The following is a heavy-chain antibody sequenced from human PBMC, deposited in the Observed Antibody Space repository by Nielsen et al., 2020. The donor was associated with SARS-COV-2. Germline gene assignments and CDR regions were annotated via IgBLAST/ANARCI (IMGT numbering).Heavy chain of an antibody. CDR2: LVPMVGEA. D-gene: IGHD3-9*01. V-gene: IGHV1-69*04. Sequence: SVKVSCKASGASFGSYGISWVRQAPGQGLEWLGRLVPMVGEATYAEELQGRLTISADRSTTTVSMELSSLRSDDTAVYYCARDRVEFRWFDCNTFSSRRTWGQGTLVTVSS. J-gene: IGHJ5*02. CDR1: GASFGSYG. CDR3: ARDRVEFRWFDCNTFSSRRT.